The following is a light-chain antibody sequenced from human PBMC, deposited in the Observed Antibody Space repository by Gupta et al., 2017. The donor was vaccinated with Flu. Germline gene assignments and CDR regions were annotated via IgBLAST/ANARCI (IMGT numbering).Light chain of an antibody. CDR2: GAS. CDR3: QQYGSSPRT. J-gene: IGKJ2*01. V-gene: IGKV3-20*01. CDR1: QSVSSSY. Sequence: EIVLTQSPGTLSLSPGERATLSCRASQSVSSSYLAWYQQKPGQAPRLLIYGASNRANGIPERFSGSGSGTDFTLTVSRLEPEDSAVYYCQQYGSSPRTFGQGTKLEIK.